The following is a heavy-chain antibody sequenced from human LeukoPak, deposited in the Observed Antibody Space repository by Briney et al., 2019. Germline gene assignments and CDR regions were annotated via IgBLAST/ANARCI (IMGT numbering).Heavy chain of an antibody. D-gene: IGHD1-7*01. Sequence: SETLSLTCAVSGYSISSVYYWGWLRPPPGTGLDWIGSIYHSGNTCDNPSLKSRVTITLDTYQNQLSLKLSAVPAPGTAGYYCARVRNNWNYFSARINWFDPWGQGTLVTVSS. CDR1: GYSISSVYY. V-gene: IGHV4-38-2*01. CDR2: IYHSGNT. CDR3: ARVRNNWNYFSARINWFDP. J-gene: IGHJ5*02.